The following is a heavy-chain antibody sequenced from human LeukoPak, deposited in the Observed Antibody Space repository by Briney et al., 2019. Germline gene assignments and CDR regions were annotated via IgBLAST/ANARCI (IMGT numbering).Heavy chain of an antibody. D-gene: IGHD3-10*01. Sequence: PGGSLRLSCAASGFTFSDHYVDWVRQAPGKGLEWVARIRNKANSYTTEYAASVKGRFTIARDDSKTSLFLQMNSLKTEDTAVYYCARGYGSGPFYFDYWGQGTLVTVSS. V-gene: IGHV3-72*01. CDR2: IRNKANSYTT. CDR1: GFTFSDHY. J-gene: IGHJ4*02. CDR3: ARGYGSGPFYFDY.